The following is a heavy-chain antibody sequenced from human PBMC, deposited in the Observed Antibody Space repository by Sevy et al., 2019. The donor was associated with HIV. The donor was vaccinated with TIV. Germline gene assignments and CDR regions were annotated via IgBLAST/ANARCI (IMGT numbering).Heavy chain of an antibody. CDR2: TYYRTKWYN. Sequence: SQTLSLTRAISGDSVSSNSAAWNWSRQTPSRGLEWLGRTYYRTKWYNDYAVSGKSRITINTDTSKNQFSLQLNSVTPEDTAVYYCARVISLGSYTLYYFDYWGQGTLVTVSS. J-gene: IGHJ4*02. CDR1: GDSVSSNSAA. V-gene: IGHV6-1*01. D-gene: IGHD1-26*01. CDR3: ARVISLGSYTLYYFDY.